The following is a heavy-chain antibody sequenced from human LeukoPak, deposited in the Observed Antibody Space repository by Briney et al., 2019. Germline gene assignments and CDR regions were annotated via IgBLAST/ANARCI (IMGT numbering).Heavy chain of an antibody. Sequence: SETLSLTCTVSGGSISSSSYYWGWIRQPPGKGLEWIGSINYSGSTYYNPSLKSRVTISVDRSKNQFSLKLSSVTAADTAMYYCARVSGYDWESFYDYWGQGSLVTVSS. CDR1: GGSISSSSYY. D-gene: IGHD5-12*01. V-gene: IGHV4-39*07. J-gene: IGHJ4*02. CDR2: INYSGST. CDR3: ARVSGYDWESFYDY.